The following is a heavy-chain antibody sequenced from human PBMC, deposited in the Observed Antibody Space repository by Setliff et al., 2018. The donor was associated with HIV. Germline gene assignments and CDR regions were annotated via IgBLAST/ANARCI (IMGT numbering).Heavy chain of an antibody. CDR2: IDPNGGAT. Sequence: ASVKVSCKAFGYTFTSYFLHWVRQAPGQGLEWLGIIDPNGGATNNAQKLQGRLTVTTATSTGTRYMEQSNLRSDESAVYYCARAGGGATDQAFDIWGQGTMVTVSS. CDR3: ARAGGGATDQAFDI. CDR1: GYTFTSYF. J-gene: IGHJ3*02. D-gene: IGHD2-2*01. V-gene: IGHV1-46*01.